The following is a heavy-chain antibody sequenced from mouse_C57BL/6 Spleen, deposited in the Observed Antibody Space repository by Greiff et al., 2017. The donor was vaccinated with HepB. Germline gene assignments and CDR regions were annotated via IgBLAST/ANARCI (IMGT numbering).Heavy chain of an antibody. J-gene: IGHJ3*01. V-gene: IGHV1-50*01. CDR3: APYYCGSSSFAY. CDR2: IDPSDSYT. Sequence: QVQLQQPGAELVKPGASVKLSCKASGYTFTSYWMQWVKQRPGQGLEWIGEIDPSDSYTNYNQKFKGKATFTVDTSSSTAYMQLSSLTSEDSAVYYCAPYYCGSSSFAYWGQGTLVTVSA. D-gene: IGHD1-1*01. CDR1: GYTFTSYW.